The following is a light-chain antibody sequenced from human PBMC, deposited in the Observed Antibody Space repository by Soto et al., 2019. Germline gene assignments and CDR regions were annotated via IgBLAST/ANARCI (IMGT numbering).Light chain of an antibody. CDR2: AVS. V-gene: IGKV3-20*01. Sequence: EIVLTQSPGTLTLSPGESAALSCRASQTISNNYLVWYRQKPGQAPRLLIYAVSSRAAGIPDRFSGSGSGTDFALTIARLEPEDSAVYYCQQNSTSPWTFGQGTRVEL. CDR3: QQNSTSPWT. CDR1: QTISNNY. J-gene: IGKJ1*01.